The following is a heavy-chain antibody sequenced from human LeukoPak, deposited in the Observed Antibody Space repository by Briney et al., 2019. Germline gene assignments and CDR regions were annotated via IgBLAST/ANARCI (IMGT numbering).Heavy chain of an antibody. V-gene: IGHV4-34*01. CDR1: GGSFSGYY. J-gene: IGHJ4*02. Sequence: SETLSLTCAVYGGSFSGYYWSWIRQPPGKGLEWIGEINHSGSTNYNPSLKSRVTISVDTSKNQFSLKLSSVTAADTAVYYRARSASYVPAATYWGQGTLVTVSS. D-gene: IGHD2-2*01. CDR3: ARSASYVPAATY. CDR2: INHSGST.